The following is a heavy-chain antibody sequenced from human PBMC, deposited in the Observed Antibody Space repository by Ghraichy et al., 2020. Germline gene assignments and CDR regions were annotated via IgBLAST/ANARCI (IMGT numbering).Heavy chain of an antibody. J-gene: IGHJ4*02. V-gene: IGHV3-74*01. CDR1: GFTFSSHW. CDR2: INRNGSTT. CDR3: VRHNNNSPDY. Sequence: GESLNISCAASGFTFSSHWMHWVRQAPGKGLVWVSHINRNGSTTNYADSVKGRFTISRDNAKNTLYLQMNSLKAEDTGVYYCVRHNNNSPDYWGQGTLVIFSS. D-gene: IGHD1/OR15-1a*01.